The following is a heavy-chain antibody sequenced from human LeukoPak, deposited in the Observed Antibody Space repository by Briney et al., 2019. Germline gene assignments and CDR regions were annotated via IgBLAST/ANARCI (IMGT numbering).Heavy chain of an antibody. D-gene: IGHD3-3*01. V-gene: IGHV1-18*01. CDR1: GGTFSSYA. J-gene: IGHJ6*02. CDR3: ARDPESVLRFLEWLPGNDYYYYGMDV. Sequence: GASVKVSCKASGGTFSSYAISWVRQAPGQGLEWMGWISAYNGNTNYAQKLQGRVTMTTDTSTSTAYMELRSLRSDDTAVYYCARDPESVLRFLEWLPGNDYYYYGMDVWGQGTTVTVPS. CDR2: ISAYNGNT.